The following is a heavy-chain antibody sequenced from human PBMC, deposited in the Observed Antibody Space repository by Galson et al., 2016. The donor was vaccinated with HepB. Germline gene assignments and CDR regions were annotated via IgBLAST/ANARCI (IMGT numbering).Heavy chain of an antibody. Sequence: SLRLSCAGSGFAFSNFAMSWVRQAPGEGLEWISSFNASGDNIYYSASVKGRFTLSRDNSNNTLYLLMSSLRVEDTAIYYCGKEALYGSGTYIDSWGQGILVTVSS. D-gene: IGHD3-10*01. CDR2: FNASGDNI. CDR1: GFAFSNFA. J-gene: IGHJ4*02. CDR3: GKEALYGSGTYIDS. V-gene: IGHV3-23*01.